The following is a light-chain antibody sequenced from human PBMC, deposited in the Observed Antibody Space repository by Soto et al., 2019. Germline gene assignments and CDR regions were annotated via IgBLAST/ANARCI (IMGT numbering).Light chain of an antibody. V-gene: IGKV2-28*01. J-gene: IGKJ1*01. Sequence: VMTLSPLSLPVTRGEPASISCRSSQSLLHSNGYNYLDGYLQKPGQSPQLLIFFGSNRPYAGPGRFSGSGSGTDFTLILSRVLAEDVGVYYCMQALKTPRTFGQGTKVDI. CDR3: MQALKTPRT. CDR2: FGS. CDR1: QSLLHSNGYNY.